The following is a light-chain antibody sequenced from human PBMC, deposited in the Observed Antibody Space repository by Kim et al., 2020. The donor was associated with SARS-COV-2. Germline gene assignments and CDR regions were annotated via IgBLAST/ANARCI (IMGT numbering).Light chain of an antibody. J-gene: IGLJ2*01. CDR3: QSADSGGTYVV. Sequence: PGPTARTSGSGVGLPKKYAYCYQQKPGQALVLVIYKGGGMPPGSPERFSGSSSGTTVTLIISGVQAEDEADYYCQSADSGGTYVVFGGGTQLTVL. CDR1: GLPKKY. V-gene: IGLV3-25*03. CDR2: KGG.